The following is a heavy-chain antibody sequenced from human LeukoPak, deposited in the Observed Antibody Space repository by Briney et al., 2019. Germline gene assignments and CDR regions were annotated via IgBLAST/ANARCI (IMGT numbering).Heavy chain of an antibody. V-gene: IGHV4-4*07. D-gene: IGHD6-13*01. Sequence: PSATLSLTCTVSGGSISSYYWSWIRQPAGKGLEWVGRIYTSGSTNYNPSLKSRVTMSVDTSKNQFSLKLSSVTAADTAVYYCARDLYSSRTNDAFVIWGQGTMVTVSS. J-gene: IGHJ3*02. CDR2: IYTSGST. CDR1: GGSISSYY. CDR3: ARDLYSSRTNDAFVI.